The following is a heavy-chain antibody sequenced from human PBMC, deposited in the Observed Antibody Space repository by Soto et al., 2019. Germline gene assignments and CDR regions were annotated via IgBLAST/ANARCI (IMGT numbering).Heavy chain of an antibody. Sequence: QVQLVQSGTEVKRPGDSVKVSCKASGYTFTGYYVHWVRQAPGQGLEWMGWINPNSGDTYLAQRFQGRVTMNRDTSIGKVDMELRGLTSDDTAEYYCAKGGAIVAAGTRVYLYNAMDVWGQGTTVTVSS. CDR3: AKGGAIVAAGTRVYLYNAMDV. CDR1: GYTFTGYY. V-gene: IGHV1-2*02. CDR2: INPNSGDT. J-gene: IGHJ6*02. D-gene: IGHD1-26*01.